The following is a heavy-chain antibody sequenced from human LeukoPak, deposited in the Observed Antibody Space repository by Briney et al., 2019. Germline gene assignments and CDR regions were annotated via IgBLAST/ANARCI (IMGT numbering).Heavy chain of an antibody. Sequence: PGGSLRLSCAASGFTFSSYWMSWVRQAPGKGLEWVANIKQDGSEKYYVDSVKGRFTISRDNAKNSLYLQMNSLRAEDTAVYYCGKVPKREWRRWGYYFDHWGQGTLVHGSS. CDR2: IKQDGSEK. CDR1: GFTFSSYW. CDR3: GKVPKREWRRWGYYFDH. D-gene: IGHD3-16*01. J-gene: IGHJ4*02. V-gene: IGHV3-7*01.